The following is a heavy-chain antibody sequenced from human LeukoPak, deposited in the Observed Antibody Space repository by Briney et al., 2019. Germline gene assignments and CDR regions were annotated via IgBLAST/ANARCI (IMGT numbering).Heavy chain of an antibody. J-gene: IGHJ5*02. D-gene: IGHD3-10*01. CDR1: GFTFSSYW. CDR3: TRDINYYGSGANWFDP. V-gene: IGHV3-74*01. Sequence: GGSLRLSCAASGFTFSSYWMHWVRQAPGKGLVWVSRINTDGSSTSYADSVKGRFTISRDNAKNTLYLQMNSLRAEDTAVYYCTRDINYYGSGANWFDPWGQGTLVTVSS. CDR2: INTDGSST.